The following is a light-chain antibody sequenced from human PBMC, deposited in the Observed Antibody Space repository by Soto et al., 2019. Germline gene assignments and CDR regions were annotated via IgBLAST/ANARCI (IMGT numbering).Light chain of an antibody. CDR1: SSNIGSNY. J-gene: IGLJ1*01. CDR2: SNN. Sequence: QSVLTQPPSASGTPGQRVTISCSGSSSNIGSNYVYWYQQLPGTAPKLLIYSNNQRPSGVPDRFSGSKSGTSASLAISGLRSEDEADYYCAAWDDSRSGPVFGTGTKLTVL. CDR3: AAWDDSRSGPV. V-gene: IGLV1-47*02.